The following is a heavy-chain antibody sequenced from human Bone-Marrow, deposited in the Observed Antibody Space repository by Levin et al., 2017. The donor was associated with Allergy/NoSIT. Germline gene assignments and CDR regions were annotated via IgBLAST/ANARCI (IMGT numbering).Heavy chain of an antibody. J-gene: IGHJ4*02. Sequence: ASVKVSCKASGGTFSSYAISWVRQAPGQGLEWMGGIIPIFGTANYAQKFQGRVTITADESTSTAYMELSSLRSEDTAVYYCARLREISYYDSSGYLDWGQGTLVTVSS. CDR3: ARLREISYYDSSGYLD. V-gene: IGHV1-69*13. D-gene: IGHD3-22*01. CDR2: IIPIFGTA. CDR1: GGTFSSYA.